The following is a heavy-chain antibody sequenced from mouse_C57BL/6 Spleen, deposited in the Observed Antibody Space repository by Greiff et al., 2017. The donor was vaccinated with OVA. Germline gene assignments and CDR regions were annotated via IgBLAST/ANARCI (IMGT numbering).Heavy chain of an antibody. CDR2: IDPETGGT. CDR1: GYTFTDYE. D-gene: IGHD1-1*01. J-gene: IGHJ2*01. CDR3: TRGGTTVVDFDY. Sequence: QVQLQQSGAELVRPGASVTLSCKASGYTFTDYEMHWVKQTPVHGLEWIGAIDPETGGTAYNQKFKGKAILTADKSSSTAYMELRSLTSEDSAVYDCTRGGTTVVDFDYWGQGTTLTVSS. V-gene: IGHV1-15*01.